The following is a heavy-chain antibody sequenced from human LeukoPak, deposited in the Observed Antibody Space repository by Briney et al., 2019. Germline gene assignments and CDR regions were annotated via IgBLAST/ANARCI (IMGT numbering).Heavy chain of an antibody. Sequence: TGGSLRLSCAASGFTFSSYAMSWVRQAPGKGLEWVSAISGNSGSTHYVDSVKGRFTISRDNSKNTLYLQMNSLRAEDTAVYYCAKELEQQLASFDYWGQGTLVTVSS. CDR2: ISGNSGST. D-gene: IGHD6-13*01. CDR1: GFTFSSYA. CDR3: AKELEQQLASFDY. V-gene: IGHV3-23*01. J-gene: IGHJ4*02.